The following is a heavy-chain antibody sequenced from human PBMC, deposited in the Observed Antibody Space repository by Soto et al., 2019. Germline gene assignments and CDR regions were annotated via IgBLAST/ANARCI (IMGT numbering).Heavy chain of an antibody. CDR3: ARAPRMAPFDI. Sequence: GGSLRLSCAASGFIFSPYGIHWVRQAPGKGLEWVALIRNDGSDKYYAESVTGRFTISRDNSKNTVYLQMNSLRAEDTALYFCARAPRMAPFDIWGQGTMVT. J-gene: IGHJ3*02. V-gene: IGHV3-33*01. CDR1: GFIFSPYG. CDR2: IRNDGSDK.